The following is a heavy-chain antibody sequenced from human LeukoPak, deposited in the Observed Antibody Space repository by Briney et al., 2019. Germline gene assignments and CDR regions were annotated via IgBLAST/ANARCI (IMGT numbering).Heavy chain of an antibody. CDR2: INTNTGNP. Sequence: ASVKVSCKASGYTFTSYAMNWVRQAPGQGLEWMGWINTNTGNPTYAQGFTGRFVFSLDTSVSTAYLQISSLKAEDTAVYYCATLSTQYYDYVWGSYREGNLYGMDVWGQGTTVTVSS. CDR3: ATLSTQYYDYVWGSYREGNLYGMDV. V-gene: IGHV7-4-1*02. D-gene: IGHD3-16*02. J-gene: IGHJ6*02. CDR1: GYTFTSYA.